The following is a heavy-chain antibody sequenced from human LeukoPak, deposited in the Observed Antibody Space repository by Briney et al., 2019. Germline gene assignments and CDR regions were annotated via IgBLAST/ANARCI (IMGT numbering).Heavy chain of an antibody. CDR1: GFTFSNYD. CDR2: IGTAGDI. D-gene: IGHD6-13*01. J-gene: IGHJ4*02. V-gene: IGHV3-13*01. Sequence: HPGGSLRLSCAASGFTFSNYDMHWVRQATGKGLEWVSGIGTAGDIYYPGSVKGRFTISRDNSKNTLYLQMNSLRAEETAVYYCARAGPSSSWHQFDYWGQGTLVTVSS. CDR3: ARAGPSSSWHQFDY.